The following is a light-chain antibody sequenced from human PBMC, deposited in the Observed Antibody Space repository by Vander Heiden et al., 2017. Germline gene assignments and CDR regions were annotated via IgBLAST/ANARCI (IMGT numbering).Light chain of an antibody. CDR3: MQSLQTPWT. J-gene: IGKJ1*01. Sequence: DIVMSQSPLPLAVTPCEPASISCTSHQSLLSRNGYNYLEWDLQRTGQSPQHLIYLGCNRTAGVPDRFRGSGSGTDFTLRITRVEADDVGVDYCMQSLQTPWTFGQGTKVEI. V-gene: IGKV2-28*01. CDR1: QSLLSRNGYNY. CDR2: LGC.